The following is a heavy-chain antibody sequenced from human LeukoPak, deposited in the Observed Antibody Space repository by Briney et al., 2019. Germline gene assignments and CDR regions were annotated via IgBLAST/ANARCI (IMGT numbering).Heavy chain of an antibody. J-gene: IGHJ6*03. V-gene: IGHV4-59*01. Sequence: SETLSLTCTVSGGSISTYYWSWIRQPPGKGLEWIGYIYYSGSTNYNPSLKSRVTISVDTSKNQFSLKLSSVTAADTAVYYCARGKENYYYYMDVWGKGTTVTAS. CDR1: GGSISTYY. CDR2: IYYSGST. CDR3: ARGKENYYYYMDV.